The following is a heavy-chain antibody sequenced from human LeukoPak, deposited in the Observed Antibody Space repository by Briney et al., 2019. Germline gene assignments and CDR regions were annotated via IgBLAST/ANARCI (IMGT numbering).Heavy chain of an antibody. D-gene: IGHD1-26*01. CDR1: GGSISSYY. V-gene: IGHV4-4*07. J-gene: IGHJ4*02. CDR3: EREVGATGLFDY. CDR2: IYTSGST. Sequence: SETLSLTCSVSGGSISSYYWSWIRQPAGKGLEWIGRIYTSGSTNYNASLKSRVTMSVDTSKNQFSLKLTSVTAADTAAYYREREVGATGLFDYWGQGTLVTVSS.